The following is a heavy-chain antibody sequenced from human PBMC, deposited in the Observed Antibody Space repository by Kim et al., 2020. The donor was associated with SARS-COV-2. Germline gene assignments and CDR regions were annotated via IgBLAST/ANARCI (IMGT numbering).Heavy chain of an antibody. CDR1: GGTFSSYA. CDR3: ARDVGATRMDYYYGMDV. Sequence: SVKVSCKASGGTFSSYAISWVRQAPGQGLEWMGGIIPIFGTANYAQKFQGRVTITADESTSTAYMELSSLRSEDTAVYYCARDVGATRMDYYYGMDVWGQGTTVTVSS. CDR2: IIPIFGTA. D-gene: IGHD1-26*01. J-gene: IGHJ6*02. V-gene: IGHV1-69*13.